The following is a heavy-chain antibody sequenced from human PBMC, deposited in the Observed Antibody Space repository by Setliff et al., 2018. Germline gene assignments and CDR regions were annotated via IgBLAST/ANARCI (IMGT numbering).Heavy chain of an antibody. CDR1: GYTFTTYY. D-gene: IGHD6-25*01. J-gene: IGHJ4*02. CDR3: ARDLYNSGSDY. CDR2: INPGDGST. Sequence: GASVKVSCKASGYTFTTYYMHWVRQAPGQGLEWMGVINPGDGSTTYAQKFQGRVKMTRDTSTNTVYMQLNSLRFEDRAVYYCARDLYNSGSDYWGQGTLVTVSS. V-gene: IGHV1-46*01.